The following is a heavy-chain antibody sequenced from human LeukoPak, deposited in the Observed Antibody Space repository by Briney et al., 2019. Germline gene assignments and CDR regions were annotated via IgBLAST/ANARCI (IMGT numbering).Heavy chain of an antibody. J-gene: IGHJ4*02. CDR2: ISAYNGNT. V-gene: IGHV1-18*04. CDR3: ARTWFGELLGYVFDY. Sequence: ASVKVSCKASGYTFTSYGISWVRQAPGQGLEWMGWISAYNGNTNYAQKLQGRVTMTTDTSTSTAYMELRSLRSDDTAVYHCARTWFGELLGYVFDYWGQGTLVTVSS. CDR1: GYTFTSYG. D-gene: IGHD3-10*01.